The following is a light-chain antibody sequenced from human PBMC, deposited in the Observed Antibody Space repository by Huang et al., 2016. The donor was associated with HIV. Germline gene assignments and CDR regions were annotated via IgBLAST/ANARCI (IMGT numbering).Light chain of an antibody. V-gene: IGKV3-15*01. CDR1: PSIGTN. CDR3: QQYDDWRT. CDR2: GAF. Sequence: EIVMTQSPATLSVSPGERATLSCRASPSIGTNLAWYQQKRGQPPSLLIYGAFTRATGIPARFSGTGSGTEFTLTISSLQSEDFAIYYCQQYDDWRTFGQGTKVE. J-gene: IGKJ1*01.